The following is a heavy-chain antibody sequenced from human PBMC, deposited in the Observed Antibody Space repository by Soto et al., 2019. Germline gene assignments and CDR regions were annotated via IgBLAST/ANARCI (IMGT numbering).Heavy chain of an antibody. CDR1: AGSITTSH. Sequence: SETLSLTCTVSAGSITTSHWSWIRQPLGKALEWIGYISYRGSTNYNPSLKSRLTISIDTSKSQISLKLTSMTTADTAVYYCASSGIVGREVNTWFDPWGQGTLVTVSS. CDR3: ASSGIVGREVNTWFDP. J-gene: IGHJ5*02. D-gene: IGHD3-22*01. CDR2: ISYRGST. V-gene: IGHV4-59*01.